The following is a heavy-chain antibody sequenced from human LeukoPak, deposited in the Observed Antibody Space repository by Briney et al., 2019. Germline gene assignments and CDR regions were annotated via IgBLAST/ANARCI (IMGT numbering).Heavy chain of an antibody. Sequence: GGSLRLSCAASGFTFSSYAMHWVRQAPGKGLEWVAVISYDGSNKYYADSVKGRFTISRDNSKNTLYLQMNSLRAEDTAVYYCATGPDIGGSSYYFDYWGQGTLVTVSS. CDR2: ISYDGSNK. CDR1: GFTFSSYA. J-gene: IGHJ4*02. CDR3: ATGPDIGGSSYYFDY. V-gene: IGHV3-30-3*01. D-gene: IGHD1-26*01.